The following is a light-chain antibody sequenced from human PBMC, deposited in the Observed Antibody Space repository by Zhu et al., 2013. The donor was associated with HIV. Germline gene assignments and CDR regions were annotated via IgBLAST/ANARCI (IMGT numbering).Light chain of an antibody. CDR3: SSYTTSSTLV. CDR1: SSSIGAGND. V-gene: IGLV1-40*01. CDR2: GNS. Sequence: QSVLTQPPSVSGAPGQRVTISCSGSSSSIGAGNDVHWYQQLPGTAPKLLIYGNSDRPSGVSTRFSGSKSGNTASLSISGLQAEDEADYYCSSYTTSSTLVFGGGTKLTVL. J-gene: IGLJ3*02.